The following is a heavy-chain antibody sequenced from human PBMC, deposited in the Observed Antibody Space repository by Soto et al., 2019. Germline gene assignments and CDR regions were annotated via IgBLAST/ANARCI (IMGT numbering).Heavy chain of an antibody. V-gene: IGHV3-23*01. CDR2: MTADGTGT. D-gene: IGHD3-16*01. CDR1: GFTLKAYG. Sequence: DVQMLESGGGLVQPGGSLRLSCAASGFTLKAYGMSWLRQPPGKGLEWVSSMTADGTGTAHADSVKDRFTTSRDDSRDTGYLKMNSLRVEDTAVYYCVGGGGDLYKMGLAVGGQGTRVSVSS. J-gene: IGHJ6*02. CDR3: VGGGGDLYKMGLAV.